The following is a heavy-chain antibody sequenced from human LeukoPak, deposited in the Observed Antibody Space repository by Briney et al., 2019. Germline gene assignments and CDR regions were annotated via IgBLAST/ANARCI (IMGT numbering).Heavy chain of an antibody. V-gene: IGHV3-23*01. CDR1: GFTFSSYA. CDR2: ISGSGGST. Sequence: GGSLRLSCAASGFTFSSYAMSWVRQAPGKGLEWVSAISGSGGSTYYADSVKGRFTISRDNSKNTLYLQMNSLRAEDTAVYYCAKDLYYYGSGSIGDAFDIWGQGTMVTVSS. D-gene: IGHD3-10*01. CDR3: AKDLYYYGSGSIGDAFDI. J-gene: IGHJ3*02.